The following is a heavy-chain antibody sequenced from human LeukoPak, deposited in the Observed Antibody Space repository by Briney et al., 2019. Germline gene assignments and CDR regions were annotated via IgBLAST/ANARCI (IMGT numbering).Heavy chain of an antibody. CDR3: ARSAYYGSGSYDSYYYYYIDV. CDR2: ISSGGTYT. D-gene: IGHD3-10*01. J-gene: IGHJ6*03. Sequence: GGSLRLSCTASGFTFSSHWMHWVRQVPGKGLEWVSSISSGGTYTYYAESVKGRFTISRDNAKNSLYLQMNSLRAEDTAVYYCARSAYYGSGSYDSYYYYYIDVWGKGTTVTVSS. CDR1: GFTFSSHW. V-gene: IGHV3-21*01.